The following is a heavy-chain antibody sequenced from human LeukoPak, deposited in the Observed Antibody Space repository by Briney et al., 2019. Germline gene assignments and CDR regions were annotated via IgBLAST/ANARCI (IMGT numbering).Heavy chain of an antibody. Sequence: GGSLRLSCVASVFSLSRYLMSWVRQAPGRGLEWVANIGKDGSGNHYVDTVEGRFTISRDKANNSQYLQMNSLRVDDTAVYYCARDFDYYATDQWGQGSLVTVSS. CDR3: ARDFDYYATDQ. J-gene: IGHJ4*02. V-gene: IGHV3-7*01. CDR1: VFSLSRYL. D-gene: IGHD3-9*01. CDR2: IGKDGSGN.